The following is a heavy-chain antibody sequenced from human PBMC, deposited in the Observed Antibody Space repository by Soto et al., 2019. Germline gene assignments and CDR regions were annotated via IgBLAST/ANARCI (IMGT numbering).Heavy chain of an antibody. Sequence: PGGSLRLSCAASGFTFSSYAMSWVRQAPGKGLEWVSAISGSGCSTYYADSVKGRFTISRDNTKNTLYLQMNSLRAEDTAVYYCAKDNGGYFDYWGQGTLVTVSS. V-gene: IGHV3-23*01. CDR3: AKDNGGYFDY. J-gene: IGHJ4*02. CDR2: ISGSGCST. CDR1: GFTFSSYA. D-gene: IGHD2-8*01.